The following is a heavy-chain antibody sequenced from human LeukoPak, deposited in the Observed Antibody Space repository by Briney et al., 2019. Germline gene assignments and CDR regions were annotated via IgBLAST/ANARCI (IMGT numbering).Heavy chain of an antibody. J-gene: IGHJ5*02. CDR2: IYYSGST. CDR1: GGSIISYY. D-gene: IGHD2-2*01. CDR3: ARDACSSTSCYGLGWFDP. V-gene: IGHV4-59*01. Sequence: SETLSLTCTVSGGSIISYYWSWIRQPPGKGLEWIWYIYYSGSTNYNPSLKSRVTISVDTSKSQFSLKLSSVTAADTAVYYCARDACSSTSCYGLGWFDPWGQGTLVTVSS.